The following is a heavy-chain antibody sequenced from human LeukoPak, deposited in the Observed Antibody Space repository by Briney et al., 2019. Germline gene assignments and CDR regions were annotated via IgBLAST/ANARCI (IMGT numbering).Heavy chain of an antibody. CDR1: GYTFTGYY. CDR3: ARSTTFLPNFDY. J-gene: IGHJ4*02. CDR2: VNPNSGST. V-gene: IGHV1-2*02. D-gene: IGHD4-17*01. Sequence: GASVKVSCKPSGYTFTGYYMHRVRQAPGHGLEWMGWVNPNSGSTDYAQNFQGRVTMTRDTSISTAYMELSSLRSDDRAVYYCARSTTFLPNFDYWGQGTLVTVSS.